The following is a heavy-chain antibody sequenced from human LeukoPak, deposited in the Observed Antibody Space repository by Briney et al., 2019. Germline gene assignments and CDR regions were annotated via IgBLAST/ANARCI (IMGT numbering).Heavy chain of an antibody. CDR1: GYTFTSYD. Sequence: ASVKVSCKASGYTFTSYDINWVRQATGQGLEWMGWMNPNSGNTGYAQKFQGRVTMTRNTSISTAYMELSSLRSEDAAVYYCAREVSCSSTSCDNWFDPWGQGTLVTVSS. CDR2: MNPNSGNT. CDR3: AREVSCSSTSCDNWFDP. J-gene: IGHJ5*02. V-gene: IGHV1-8*01. D-gene: IGHD2-2*01.